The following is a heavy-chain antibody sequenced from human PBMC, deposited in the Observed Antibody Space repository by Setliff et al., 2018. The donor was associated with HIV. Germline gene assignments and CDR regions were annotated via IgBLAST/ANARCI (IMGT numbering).Heavy chain of an antibody. CDR2: ISGDGNII. D-gene: IGHD3-16*01. V-gene: IGHV3-30*09. CDR1: GFTFRNYK. J-gene: IGHJ6*03. CDR3: AKDWGSRLSYSFYYMDV. Sequence: PGGSLRLSCAASGFTFRNYKMNWVRQAPGKGLEWVAVISGDGNIIFYADSVKGRFAISRDNSKNTLYLQMNSLRTEDTAVYYCAKDWGSRLSYSFYYMDVWGKGTTVTVSS.